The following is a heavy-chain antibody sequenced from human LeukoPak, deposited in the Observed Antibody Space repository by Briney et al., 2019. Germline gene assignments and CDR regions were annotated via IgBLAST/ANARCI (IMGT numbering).Heavy chain of an antibody. CDR2: ISYDGSNK. CDR3: AKDFMITFGGVIAPIGN. D-gene: IGHD3-16*02. CDR1: VFTFSRYD. J-gene: IGHJ1*01. V-gene: IGHV3-30*18. Sequence: GGSLRLSCAASVFTFSRYDMHWVPQAPGKGLEWVAVISYDGSNKYHADSVKGRFTISRDNSKNTLYLQMNSLRAEDTAVYYCAKDFMITFGGVIAPIGNWGQGTLVTVSS.